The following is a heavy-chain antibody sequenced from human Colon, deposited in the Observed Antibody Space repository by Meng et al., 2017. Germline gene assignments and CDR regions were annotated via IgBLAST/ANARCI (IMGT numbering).Heavy chain of an antibody. J-gene: IGHJ5*02. Sequence: VQLVYSGGGLAKTGGSLTLSCVASEFTFRSYRMNWVRQAPGKGLEWVPSIISSSSYIFYADSVRGRFTISRDNAKNSLYLQMNSLRLEDTAVYYCATDSYTSMPSWGQGTLVTVSS. CDR3: ATDSYTSMPS. V-gene: IGHV3-21*01. CDR1: EFTFRSYR. CDR2: IISSSSYI. D-gene: IGHD5-18*01.